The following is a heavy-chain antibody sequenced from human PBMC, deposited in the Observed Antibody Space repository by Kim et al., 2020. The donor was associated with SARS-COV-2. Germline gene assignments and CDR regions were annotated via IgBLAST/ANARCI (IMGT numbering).Heavy chain of an antibody. V-gene: IGHV4-34*01. CDR2: HIGVA. CDR3: ARLRSSNY. J-gene: IGHJ4*02. Sequence: HIGVANHTPSLKSRVTISVDTSKNQFSLKLTSVTAADTATYYCARLRSSNYWGQGTLVTVSS.